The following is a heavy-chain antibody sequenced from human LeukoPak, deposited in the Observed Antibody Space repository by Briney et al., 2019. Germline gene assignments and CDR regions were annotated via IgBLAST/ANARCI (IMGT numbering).Heavy chain of an antibody. V-gene: IGHV3-30*19. D-gene: IGHD6-6*01. CDR3: ARGKYSSSPHFAFDI. CDR1: GFTFSSYG. CDR2: IWYDGSNK. Sequence: GGSLRLSCAASGFTFSSYGMHWVRQAPGKGLEWVAVIWYDGSNKYYADSVKGRFTISRDNSKNTLYLQMNSLRAEDTAVYYCARGKYSSSPHFAFDIWGQGTMVTVSS. J-gene: IGHJ3*02.